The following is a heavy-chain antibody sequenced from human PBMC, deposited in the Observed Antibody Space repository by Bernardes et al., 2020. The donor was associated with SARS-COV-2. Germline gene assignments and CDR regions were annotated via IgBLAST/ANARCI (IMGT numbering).Heavy chain of an antibody. V-gene: IGHV1-18*01. J-gene: IGHJ3*02. Sequence: ASVKVSCKASGYMYSGYGITWVRQAPGQGLEWMGWISAHNGDIKYTEKFQGRLTVTLDVDSNTAHMELRRLTSGDTAIYYCARGAGSASLPHASDIWGQGTVVTVSS. CDR2: ISAHNGDI. CDR1: GYMYSGYG. CDR3: ARGAGSASLPHASDI.